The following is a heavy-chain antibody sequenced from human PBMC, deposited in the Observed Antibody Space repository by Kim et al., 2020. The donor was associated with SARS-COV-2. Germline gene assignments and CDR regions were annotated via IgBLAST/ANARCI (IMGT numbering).Heavy chain of an antibody. D-gene: IGHD4-17*01. CDR2: IKQDGSEK. CDR3: ARDLRCLDY. Sequence: GGSLRLSCAASGFTFSSYGMSWVRQAPGKGLEWVANIKQDGSEKYYVDSVKGRFTISRDTAKNSLYLQMNSLRAEETAVYYCARDLRCLDYWGQGTLVTVSS. J-gene: IGHJ4*02. V-gene: IGHV3-7*01. CDR1: GFTFSSYG.